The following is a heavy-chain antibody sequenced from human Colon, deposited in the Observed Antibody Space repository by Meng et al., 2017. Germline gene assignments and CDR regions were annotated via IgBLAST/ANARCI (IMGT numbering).Heavy chain of an antibody. V-gene: IGHV4-34*01. D-gene: IGHD3-10*01. CDR3: ARGLRGLDV. CDR1: GGSFSGYY. Sequence: SETLSLTCAVYGGSFSGYYWSWIRQPPGKGLEWIGEINHSGSTNYNPSLKSRVTISVDTSKNQFSLKLSSVTAADTAVYYCARGLRGLDVWGQGPRSPSP. J-gene: IGHJ6*02. CDR2: INHSGST.